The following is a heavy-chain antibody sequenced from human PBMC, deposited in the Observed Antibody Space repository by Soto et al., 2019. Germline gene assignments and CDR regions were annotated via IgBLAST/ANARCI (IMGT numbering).Heavy chain of an antibody. CDR3: ARGAGDTDYDY. D-gene: IGHD2-8*02. CDR1: GGSFSGYY. J-gene: IGHJ4*02. V-gene: IGHV4-34*01. CDR2: INHSGST. Sequence: SETLSLTCAVYGGSFSGYYWSWIRQPPGKGLEWIGEINHSGSTNYNPSLKSRVTISVDTSKNQFSLKLSSVTAADTAVYYCARGAGDTDYDYWGQGTLVTVSS.